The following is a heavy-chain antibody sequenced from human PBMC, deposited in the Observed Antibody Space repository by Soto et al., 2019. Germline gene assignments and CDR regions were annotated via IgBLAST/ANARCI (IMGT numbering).Heavy chain of an antibody. CDR3: ARHDVWSAYYTKYYYYGMDV. V-gene: IGHV1-69*13. J-gene: IGHJ6*02. CDR2: IMPIFGTT. Sequence: GASVKVSCKASGGTFSSCAISWARQAPGQGLDWMGGIMPIFGTTKYAQRFQGRVTITADESTSTAYMELSSLRSEDTAVYYCARHDVWSAYYTKYYYYGMDVWGQGTTVTSP. D-gene: IGHD3-3*01. CDR1: GGTFSSCA.